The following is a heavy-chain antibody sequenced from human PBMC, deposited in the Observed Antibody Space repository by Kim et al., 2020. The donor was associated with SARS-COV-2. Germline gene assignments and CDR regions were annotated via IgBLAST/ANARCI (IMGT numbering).Heavy chain of an antibody. V-gene: IGHV3-30*18. J-gene: IGHJ3*02. CDR3: AKAWIQLWLLWNRRDGYYGDAFDI. Sequence: GGSLRLSCAASGFTFSSYGMHWVRQAPGKGLEWVAVISYDGSNKYYADSVKGRFTISRDNSKNTLYLQMNSLRAEDTAVYYCAKAWIQLWLLWNRRDGYYGDAFDIWGQGTMVTVPS. CDR2: ISYDGSNK. D-gene: IGHD5-18*01. CDR1: GFTFSSYG.